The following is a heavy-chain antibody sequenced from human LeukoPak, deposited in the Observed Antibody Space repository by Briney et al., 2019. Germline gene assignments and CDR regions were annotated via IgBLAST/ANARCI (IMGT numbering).Heavy chain of an antibody. D-gene: IGHD6-13*01. J-gene: IGHJ4*02. Sequence: GGSLRLSCAASGFTFTTYWMSWVRQAPGKWPEWVANIGQDGGEKYYVDSVKGRFTISRGNAENSLFLQMDSLRDEDTAVYYCARDPGIAAAGTVGYFDSWGQGILVTVSS. V-gene: IGHV3-7*01. CDR2: IGQDGGEK. CDR1: GFTFTTYW. CDR3: ARDPGIAAAGTVGYFDS.